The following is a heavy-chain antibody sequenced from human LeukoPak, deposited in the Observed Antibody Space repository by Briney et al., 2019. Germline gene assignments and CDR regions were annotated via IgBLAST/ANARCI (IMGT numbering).Heavy chain of an antibody. CDR2: IWYSGSNK. V-gene: IGHV3-33*06. Sequence: GGSLRLSCAASGFTFSSYGMHWVRQAPGKGLEWVAVIWYSGSNKYYAESVTGRFNISRDNSKNTLYLQMNSLRAEDTAVYYCAKELVWGSYRYYFDYWGQGPLVTVSS. CDR3: AKELVWGSYRYYFDY. CDR1: GFTFSSYG. D-gene: IGHD3-16*02. J-gene: IGHJ4*02.